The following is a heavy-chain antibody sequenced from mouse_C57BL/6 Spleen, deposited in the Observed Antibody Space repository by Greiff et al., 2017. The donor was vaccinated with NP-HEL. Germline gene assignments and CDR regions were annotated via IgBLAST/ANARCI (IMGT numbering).Heavy chain of an antibody. CDR2: IYPGSGST. D-gene: IGHD1-1*01. CDR3: AYGSSYDAMDY. Sequence: QVQLQQPGAELVKPGASVKMSCKASGYTFTSYWITWVKQRPGQGLEWIGDIYPGSGSTNYNVKFKSKATLTVDTSSSTAYMQLSSLTSEDSAVYYCAYGSSYDAMDYWGQGTSVTVSS. J-gene: IGHJ4*01. CDR1: GYTFTSYW. V-gene: IGHV1-55*01.